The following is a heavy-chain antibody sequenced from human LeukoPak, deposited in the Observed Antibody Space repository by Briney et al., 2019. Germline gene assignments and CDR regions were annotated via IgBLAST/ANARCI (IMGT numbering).Heavy chain of an antibody. CDR1: GYTFTSYA. CDR3: ARDSALWGHGPGSYQDY. CDR2: INTNTGNP. Sequence: RAASVKVSCKASGYTFTSYAMNWVRQAPGQGLEWMGWINTNTGNPTYAQGFTGRFVFSLDTSVNTAYLQISSLKAEDTAVYYCARDSALWGHGPGSYQDYWGQGTLVTVSS. J-gene: IGHJ4*02. V-gene: IGHV7-4-1*02. D-gene: IGHD3-10*01.